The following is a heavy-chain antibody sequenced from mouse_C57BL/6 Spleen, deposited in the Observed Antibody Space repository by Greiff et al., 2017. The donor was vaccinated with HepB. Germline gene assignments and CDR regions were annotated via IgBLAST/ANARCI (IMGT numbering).Heavy chain of an antibody. CDR3: ARKGGGYYAMDY. Sequence: QVQLQQPGAELVMPGASVKLSCKASGYTFTSYWMHWVKQRPGQGLEWIGEIDPSDSYTNYNQKFKGKSTLTVDKSSSTPYMQLSSLTSEDSAVYYCARKGGGYYAMDYWGQGTSVTVSS. J-gene: IGHJ4*01. D-gene: IGHD1-1*02. V-gene: IGHV1-69*01. CDR2: IDPSDSYT. CDR1: GYTFTSYW.